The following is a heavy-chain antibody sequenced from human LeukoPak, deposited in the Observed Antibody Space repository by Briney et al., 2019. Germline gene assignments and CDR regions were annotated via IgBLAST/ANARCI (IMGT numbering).Heavy chain of an antibody. D-gene: IGHD4-11*01. CDR2: INGGGVNT. J-gene: IGHJ4*02. Sequence: GGSLRLSCAASGFTFSSYAMSWVRQAPGKGLEWVSTINGGGVNTHYADSVGGRFTISRDNSKNTLFLQMNSLRDEDTAVYYCAKDLYSNYGPADYWGQGDLVTVSS. V-gene: IGHV3-23*01. CDR1: GFTFSSYA. CDR3: AKDLYSNYGPADY.